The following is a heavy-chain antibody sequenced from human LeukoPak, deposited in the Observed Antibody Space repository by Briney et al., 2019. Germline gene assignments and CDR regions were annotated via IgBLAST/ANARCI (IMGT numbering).Heavy chain of an antibody. Sequence: GGSLRLPCSVWGFTFSSYRMNWVRQAPGKGLEWVSYISSSSSTIYYADPVKGRFTISRDNAKNSLYLQMNSLRAEDTAVYYCAREDGGSSHPRSAFDIWGQGTMVTVSS. CDR2: ISSSSSTI. J-gene: IGHJ3*02. CDR1: GFTFSSYR. D-gene: IGHD1-26*01. CDR3: AREDGGSSHPRSAFDI. V-gene: IGHV3-48*01.